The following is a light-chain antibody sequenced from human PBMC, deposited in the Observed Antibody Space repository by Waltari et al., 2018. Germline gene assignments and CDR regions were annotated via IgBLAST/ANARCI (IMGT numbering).Light chain of an antibody. J-gene: IGKJ1*01. Sequence: VLTQSPATLSLSPGERATLPRRAIQSVHDHMAWYQQKPGQSPRLLIYDASNRATGIPIRFSGSGFGTDFTLTISSLEPDDFAHYYCQQRRNWPPTFGQGTKVEIK. CDR3: QQRRNWPPT. CDR1: QSVHDH. CDR2: DAS. V-gene: IGKV3-11*01.